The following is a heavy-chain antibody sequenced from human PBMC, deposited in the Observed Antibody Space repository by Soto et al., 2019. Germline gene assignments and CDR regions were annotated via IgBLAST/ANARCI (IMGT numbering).Heavy chain of an antibody. CDR3: AKVLFYCSGGSCYSYYYGMEV. D-gene: IGHD2-15*01. CDR2: IYPGDSDT. CDR1: GYSFTSYW. V-gene: IGHV5-51*01. Sequence: PGESLKISCKGSGYSFTSYWIGWVRQMPGKGLEWMGIIYPGDSDTRYSPSFQGQVTISADKSISTAYLQWTSLRAEDTAVYYCAKVLFYCSGGSCYSYYYGMEVWGQGTTVTLSS. J-gene: IGHJ6*02.